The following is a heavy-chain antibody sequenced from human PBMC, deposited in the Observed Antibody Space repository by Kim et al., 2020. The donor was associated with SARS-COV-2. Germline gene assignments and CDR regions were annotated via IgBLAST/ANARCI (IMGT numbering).Heavy chain of an antibody. V-gene: IGHV1-2*06. CDR2: INPNSGGT. D-gene: IGHD5-18*01. Sequence: ASVKVSCKASGYTFTGYYMHWVRQAPGQGLEWMGRINPNSGGTNYAQKFQGRVTMTRDTSISTAYMELSRLRSDDTAVYYCARDLNVPLTDTAMVSGGYYYGMDVWGQGTTVTVSS. CDR3: ARDLNVPLTDTAMVSGGYYYGMDV. J-gene: IGHJ6*02. CDR1: GYTFTGYY.